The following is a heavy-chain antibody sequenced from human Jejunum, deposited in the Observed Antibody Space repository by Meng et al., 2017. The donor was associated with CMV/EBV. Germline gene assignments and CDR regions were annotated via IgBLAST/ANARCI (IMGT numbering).Heavy chain of an antibody. CDR1: GFTVSSKY. J-gene: IGHJ4*02. V-gene: IGHV3-66*01. CDR2: IYSGGST. Sequence: EVQLVESGGGLVQPGGSLRLSCAASGFTVSSKYMSWVRQAPGKGLEWVSVIYSGGSTYYADSVKGRVIISRDSSKNTVYLQMNSLRAEDMAVYYCAESLKITNWGQGTLVTVSS. D-gene: IGHD3-16*01. CDR3: AESLKITN.